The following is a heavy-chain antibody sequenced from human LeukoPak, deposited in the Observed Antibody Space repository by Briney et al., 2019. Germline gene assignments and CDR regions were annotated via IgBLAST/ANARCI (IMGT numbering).Heavy chain of an antibody. J-gene: IGHJ6*03. D-gene: IGHD6-19*01. V-gene: IGHV4-34*01. CDR3: ARVVGHSSGWLYYYYYYMDA. CDR1: GGSFSGYY. Sequence: PSETLSLTCAVYGGSFSGYYWSWIRQPPGKGLEWIGEINHSGSTNYNPSLKSRVTISVDTSKNQFSLKLSSVTAADTAVYYCARVVGHSSGWLYYYYYYMDAWGKGTTVTVSS. CDR2: INHSGST.